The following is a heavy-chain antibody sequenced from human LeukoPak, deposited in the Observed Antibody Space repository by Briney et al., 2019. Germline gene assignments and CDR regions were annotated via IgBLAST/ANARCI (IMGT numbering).Heavy chain of an antibody. J-gene: IGHJ6*02. CDR2: ISWNSGSI. Sequence: GGSLRLSCAASGFNTSSHYMHWVRQAPGKGLEWVSGISWNSGSIGYADSVKGRFTISRDNAKNSLYLQMNSLRAEDTALYYCAKGASGSYRYYYYGMDVWGQGTMVTVSS. V-gene: IGHV3-9*02. CDR3: AKGASGSYRYYYYGMDV. D-gene: IGHD1-26*01. CDR1: GFNTSSHY.